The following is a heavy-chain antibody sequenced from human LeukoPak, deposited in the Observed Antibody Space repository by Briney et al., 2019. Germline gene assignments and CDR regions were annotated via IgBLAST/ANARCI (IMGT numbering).Heavy chain of an antibody. V-gene: IGHV3-23*01. J-gene: IGHJ4*02. CDR1: GFTFSSYA. D-gene: IGHD6-19*01. CDR3: ARDPAFGSGCFDY. Sequence: PGGSLRLSCAASGFTFSSYAMSWVRQAPGKGLEWVSGISGSGDSTYYADSVKGRFTISRDNSKNTLYLQMNSLRAEDTAVYYCARDPAFGSGCFDYWGQGTLVTVSS. CDR2: ISGSGDST.